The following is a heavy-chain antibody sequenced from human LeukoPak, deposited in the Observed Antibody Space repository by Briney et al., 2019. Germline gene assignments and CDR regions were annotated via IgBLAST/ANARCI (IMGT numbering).Heavy chain of an antibody. Sequence: ASVKVSCKASGYTFTSYYMHWVRQAPGQGLEWMGIINPSGGSTSYAQKFQGRVTMTTDTSTSTAYMELRSLRSDDTAVYYCARASGWYTRDAFDIWGQGTMVTVSS. V-gene: IGHV1-46*01. D-gene: IGHD6-19*01. J-gene: IGHJ3*02. CDR1: GYTFTSYY. CDR2: INPSGGST. CDR3: ARASGWYTRDAFDI.